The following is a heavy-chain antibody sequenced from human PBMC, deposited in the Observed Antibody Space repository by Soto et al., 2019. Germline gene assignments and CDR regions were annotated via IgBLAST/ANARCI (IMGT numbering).Heavy chain of an antibody. CDR1: GFTFSSYA. Sequence: GGSLRLSCAASGFTFSSYAMSWVRQAPGKGLEWVSAISGSGGSTYYADSVKGRFTISRDNSKNTLYLQMNSLRAEDTAVYYCATFQYYDFWSGSVPYGMDVWGQGTTVTVSS. CDR3: ATFQYYDFWSGSVPYGMDV. CDR2: ISGSGGST. V-gene: IGHV3-23*01. J-gene: IGHJ6*02. D-gene: IGHD3-3*01.